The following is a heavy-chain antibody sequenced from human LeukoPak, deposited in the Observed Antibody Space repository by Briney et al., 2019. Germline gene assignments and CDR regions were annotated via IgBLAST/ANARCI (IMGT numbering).Heavy chain of an antibody. J-gene: IGHJ6*03. Sequence: PGGSLRLSCAASGFTFSSYWMHWVRQAPGKGLVWVSRINSDGSSTSYADSVKGRFTISRDNSKKSLYLQMNSLRTEDTAFYYCAKAIQLADHYMDAWGKGTTVTVSS. CDR1: GFTFSSYW. V-gene: IGHV3-74*01. D-gene: IGHD1-1*01. CDR3: AKAIQLADHYMDA. CDR2: INSDGSST.